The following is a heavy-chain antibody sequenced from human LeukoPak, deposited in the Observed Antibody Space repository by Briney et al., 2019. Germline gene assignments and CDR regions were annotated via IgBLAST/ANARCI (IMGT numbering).Heavy chain of an antibody. CDR3: ARGYCSSTSCYYWFDP. J-gene: IGHJ5*02. Sequence: SETLSLTCTASGGSISSGSYYWNWIRQPAGKGLEWIGRIYSSGTTNYNPSLKSRVTISVDTSKNQFSLMLTSVTAADTAVYYCARGYCSSTSCYYWFDPWGQGTLVTVSS. D-gene: IGHD2-2*01. V-gene: IGHV4-61*02. CDR2: IYSSGTT. CDR1: GGSISSGSYY.